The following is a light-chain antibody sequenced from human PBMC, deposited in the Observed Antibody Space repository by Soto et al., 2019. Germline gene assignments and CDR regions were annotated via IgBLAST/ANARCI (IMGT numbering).Light chain of an antibody. V-gene: IGKV3D-15*01. CDR3: QQYSSWPYT. Sequence: EIEMTQSPATRSVSPGERVTLSCRASQSVSSYLAWYQQKPGQAPRLLIDDTSTRATGIPARFSGSGSGAEFTLTISSLQSEDFAVYYCQQYSSWPYTFGQGTKLEIK. J-gene: IGKJ2*01. CDR1: QSVSSY. CDR2: DTS.